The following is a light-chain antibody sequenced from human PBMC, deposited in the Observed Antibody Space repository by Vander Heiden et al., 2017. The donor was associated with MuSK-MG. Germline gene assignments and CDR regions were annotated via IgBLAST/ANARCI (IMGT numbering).Light chain of an antibody. CDR1: KLGNKF. CDR3: QAWDTTTAV. J-gene: IGLJ3*02. Sequence: SYHLPQPPSLSVSPGQTANIACSGNKLGNKFVCWYQQRPGQSPVLVIYQDVKRPSGIPDRFTGSNAGNTATLTISGTQALDEADYYCQAWDTTTAVFGGGTKLTVL. CDR2: QDV. V-gene: IGLV3-1*01.